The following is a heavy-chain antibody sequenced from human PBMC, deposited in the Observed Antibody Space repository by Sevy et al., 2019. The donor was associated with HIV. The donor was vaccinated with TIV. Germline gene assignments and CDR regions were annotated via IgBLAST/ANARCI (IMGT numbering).Heavy chain of an antibody. CDR1: GFTLSNYW. J-gene: IGHJ4*02. CDR3: ARDLFSGSYYENY. V-gene: IGHV3-7*01. D-gene: IGHD1-26*01. Sequence: GGSLRLSCAASGFTLSNYWMSWVRQAPGKGLEWVANIIQDGSDKYYVDSVKGRFTISRDNAKNSLYLQMNSLRVEDTAVYYCARDLFSGSYYENYWGQGTLVTVSP. CDR2: IIQDGSDK.